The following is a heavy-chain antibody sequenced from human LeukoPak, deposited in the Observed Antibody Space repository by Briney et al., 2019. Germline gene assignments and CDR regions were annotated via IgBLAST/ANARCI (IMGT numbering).Heavy chain of an antibody. CDR1: GFTFSSYP. D-gene: IGHD3-22*01. J-gene: IGHJ5*02. Sequence: GGSLRLSCAASGFTFSSYPVHWVRQAPGKGLEWVALISYVGSNKYYADSVKGRFAISRDNSKNTLYLEMNSLRTEDTAVYYCARDHDSSGYYYPIGGWFDPWGQGTLVTVSS. CDR2: ISYVGSNK. CDR3: ARDHDSSGYYYPIGGWFDP. V-gene: IGHV3-30*09.